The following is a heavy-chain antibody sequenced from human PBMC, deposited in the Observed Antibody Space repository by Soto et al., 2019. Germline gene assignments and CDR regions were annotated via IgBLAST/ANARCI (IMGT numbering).Heavy chain of an antibody. D-gene: IGHD2-21*02. J-gene: IGHJ2*01. V-gene: IGHV1-69*02. Sequence: GASVKVSCKASGGTFSSYTISWVRQAPGQGLEWMGRIIPILGIANYAQKFQGRVTITADKSTSTAYMELSSLRSEDTAVYYCARRWGDSRHFDLWGRGTLVTVSS. CDR3: ARRWGDSRHFDL. CDR1: GGTFSSYT. CDR2: IIPILGIA.